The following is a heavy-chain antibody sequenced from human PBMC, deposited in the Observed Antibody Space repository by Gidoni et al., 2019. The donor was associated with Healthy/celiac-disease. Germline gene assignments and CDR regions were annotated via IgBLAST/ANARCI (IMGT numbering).Heavy chain of an antibody. CDR3: ARDGYALGYFDY. D-gene: IGHD2-8*01. CDR1: GFTFSIYS. V-gene: IGHV3-48*01. J-gene: IGHJ4*02. Sequence: EVQLVESGGGLVQPGGSLTTDGATSGFTFSIYSMNWVRQAPGKGLGLVSYLSSSSSTIYYADSVKCRFTISRDNAKNSLYLQMNSLRAEDTAVYYFARDGYALGYFDYWGQGTLVTVSS. CDR2: LSSSSSTI.